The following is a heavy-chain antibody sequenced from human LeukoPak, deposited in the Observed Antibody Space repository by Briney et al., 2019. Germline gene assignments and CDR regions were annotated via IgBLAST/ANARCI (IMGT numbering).Heavy chain of an antibody. V-gene: IGHV2-5*02. CDR2: IYWDDDK. J-gene: IGHJ3*02. CDR1: GFSLSTSGVG. Sequence: SGPTLVKPTQTLTLTCTFSGFSLSTSGVGVGWIRQPPGKALEWLALIYWDDDKRYSPSLKSRLTITKDTSKNQVVLTMTNMDPVDTATYYCAHSVSETHYDFWSGYYALDAFDIWGQGTMVTVSS. CDR3: AHSVSETHYDFWSGYYALDAFDI. D-gene: IGHD3-3*01.